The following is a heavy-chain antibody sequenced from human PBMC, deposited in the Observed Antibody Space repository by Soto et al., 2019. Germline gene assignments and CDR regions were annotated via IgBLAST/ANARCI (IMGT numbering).Heavy chain of an antibody. J-gene: IGHJ4*02. V-gene: IGHV4-39*07. CDR1: GGSISSSSFH. CDR2: IYYSGST. D-gene: IGHD2-15*01. Sequence: SETLSLTCTVSGGSISSSSFHWGWIRQPPGKGLEWIGSIYYSGSTYYSPSLKSRVTISVDTSKNQFSLKLSSVTAADTAVYYCARVYGGYLDYWGQGTQVTVSS. CDR3: ARVYGGYLDY.